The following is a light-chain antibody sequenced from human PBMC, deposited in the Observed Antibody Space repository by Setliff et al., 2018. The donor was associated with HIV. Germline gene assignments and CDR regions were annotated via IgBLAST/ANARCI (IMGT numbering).Light chain of an antibody. CDR2: DVI. V-gene: IGLV2-14*03. J-gene: IGLJ2*01. Sequence: QSVLTQPASVSGSPGQSITISCTGTSSDVVDYNYVSWYQQYPGKAPKLILYDVIKRPSGISNRFSGSKSGNTASLTISGLQAEDEADYYCSSYTNSGTLIGGGTKVTVL. CDR1: SSDVVDYNY. CDR3: SSYTNSGTL.